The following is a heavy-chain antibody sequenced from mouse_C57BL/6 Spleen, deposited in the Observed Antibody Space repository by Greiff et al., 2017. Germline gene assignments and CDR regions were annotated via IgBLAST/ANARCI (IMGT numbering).Heavy chain of an antibody. Sequence: EVQLQESGPGLVKPSQSLSLTCSVTGYSITSGYYWNWIRQFPGNKLEWMGYISYDGSNNYNPSLKNLISITRDTSKNQFFLKLNSVTTEDTATYYCARRGYYVDYWGQGTTLTVSS. J-gene: IGHJ2*01. CDR1: GYSITSGYY. CDR3: ARRGYYVDY. V-gene: IGHV3-6*01. CDR2: ISYDGSN.